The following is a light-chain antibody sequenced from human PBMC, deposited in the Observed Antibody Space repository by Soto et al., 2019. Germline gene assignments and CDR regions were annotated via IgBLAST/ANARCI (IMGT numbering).Light chain of an antibody. CDR1: QGIRND. V-gene: IGKV1-6*01. CDR3: LQEFNLSLN. Sequence: AIQMTQSPSSLSASVGDRVTITCRASQGIRNDLGWFQQKPGKAPKLLSYAASNLQSAVPSRFRVSESRTDLTLTNCRLQPEDFATYYCLQEFNLSLNFGGGT. CDR2: AAS. J-gene: IGKJ4*01.